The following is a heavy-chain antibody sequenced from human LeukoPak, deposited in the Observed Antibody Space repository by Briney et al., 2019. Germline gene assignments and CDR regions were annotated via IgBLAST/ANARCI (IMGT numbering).Heavy chain of an antibody. CDR2: INPNSGGT. Sequence: ASVKVSCKASGYTFTGYYMHWVRQAPGQGLEWMGRINPNSGGTNYAQKFQGRVTMTEDTSTDTAYMELSSLRSEDTAVYYCATVEHSSGWYKLDYWGQGTLVTVSS. D-gene: IGHD6-19*01. CDR1: GYTFTGYY. V-gene: IGHV1-2*06. CDR3: ATVEHSSGWYKLDY. J-gene: IGHJ4*02.